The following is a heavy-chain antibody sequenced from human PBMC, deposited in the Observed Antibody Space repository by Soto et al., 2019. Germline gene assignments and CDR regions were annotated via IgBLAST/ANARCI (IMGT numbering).Heavy chain of an antibody. CDR3: CSMPVSGGY. CDR2: ISSSSSYI. CDR1: GFTFSSYS. Sequence: EVQLVESGGGLVKPGGSLRLSCAASGFTFSSYSMNWVRQAPGKGLEWVSSISSSSSYIYYADSVKGRFTISRDNAKNSLYLQMTSLRAEDTAVYYCCSMPVSGGYWGQGTLVTVSS. D-gene: IGHD2-15*01. V-gene: IGHV3-21*01. J-gene: IGHJ4*02.